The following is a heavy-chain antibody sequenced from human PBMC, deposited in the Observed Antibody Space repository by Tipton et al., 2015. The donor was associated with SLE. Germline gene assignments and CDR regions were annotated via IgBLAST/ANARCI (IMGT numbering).Heavy chain of an antibody. CDR2: MNPNSGNT. CDR3: AREFGDYGSGSYSNPLGY. D-gene: IGHD3-10*01. Sequence: QLVQSGAEVKKPGASVKVSCKASGYTFTSYDINWVRQATGQGLEWMGWMNPNSGNTGFAQKFQGRVTMTRNTSISTAYMELSSLRSEDTAVYYCAREFGDYGSGSYSNPLGYWGQGTLVTVSS. V-gene: IGHV1-8*01. J-gene: IGHJ4*02. CDR1: GYTFTSYD.